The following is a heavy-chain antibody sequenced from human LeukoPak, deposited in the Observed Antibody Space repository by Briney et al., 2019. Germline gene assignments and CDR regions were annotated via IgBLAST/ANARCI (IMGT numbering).Heavy chain of an antibody. CDR1: GGTFSSYE. D-gene: IGHD2-21*02. CDR3: ARGYLAVVTSNLGGNAFDV. CDR2: IIPAFDTP. Sequence: GSSVKVSCKASGGTFSSYEYIWVRQAPGQGLEGMGGIIPAFDTPNYAHKFQGRVTISADESTSTAYMEMSNLKSDDTAVVFCARGYLAVVTSNLGGNAFDVWGQGTMITVSS. J-gene: IGHJ3*01. V-gene: IGHV1-69*01.